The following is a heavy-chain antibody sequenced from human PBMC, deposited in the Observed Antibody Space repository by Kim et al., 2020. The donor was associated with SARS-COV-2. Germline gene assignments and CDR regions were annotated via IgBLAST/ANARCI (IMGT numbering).Heavy chain of an antibody. CDR3: AKDGTVTNFDY. D-gene: IGHD4-4*01. CDR1: GFTFSSYG. J-gene: IGHJ4*02. CDR2: ISYDGSNK. V-gene: IGHV3-30*18. Sequence: GGSLRLSCAASGFTFSSYGMHWVRQAPGKGLEWVAVISYDGSNKYYVDSVKGRFTISRDNSKNTLYLQMNSLRAEDTAVYYCAKDGTVTNFDYWGQGTLVTVSS.